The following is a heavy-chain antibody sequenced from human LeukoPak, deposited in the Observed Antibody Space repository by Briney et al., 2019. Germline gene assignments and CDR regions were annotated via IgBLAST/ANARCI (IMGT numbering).Heavy chain of an antibody. J-gene: IGHJ4*02. CDR3: ARPYHDSSGYYGS. CDR2: MKQDGSEK. V-gene: IGHV3-7*04. CDR1: GFTFSSYW. Sequence: GGSLRLSCAASGFTFSSYWMSWVRQAPGKGLEWVANMKQDGSEKYYVDSVKGRFTISRDNAKNSLYLQMNSLRAEDTAVYYCARPYHDSSGYYGSWGQGTLVAVSS. D-gene: IGHD3-22*01.